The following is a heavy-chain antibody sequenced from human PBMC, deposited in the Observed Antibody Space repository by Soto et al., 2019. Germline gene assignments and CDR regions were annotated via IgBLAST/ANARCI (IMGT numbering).Heavy chain of an antibody. V-gene: IGHV4-61*01. CDR3: ARDLYGMDV. Sequence: SEPLCVTWTVSGGSIGGGSYHWSWIRQPPGKGLEWIGYIYYSGSTNYNPSLKSRVTISVDTSKNQFSLKLSSVTAADTAVYYCARDLYGMDVWGQGTTVTVSS. J-gene: IGHJ6*02. CDR2: IYYSGST. CDR1: GGSIGGGSYH.